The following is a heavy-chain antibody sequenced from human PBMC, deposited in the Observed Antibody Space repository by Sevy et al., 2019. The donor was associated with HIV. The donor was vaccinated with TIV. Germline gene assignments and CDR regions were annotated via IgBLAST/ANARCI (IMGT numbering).Heavy chain of an antibody. V-gene: IGHV3-30*18. D-gene: IGHD6-13*01. J-gene: IGHJ4*02. CDR2: ISYDEKNE. CDR3: AKDRSGSGSVDY. Sequence: GGSLRLSCAGSGFTFYNYGIHWVRQAPGKGLEWVTMISYDEKNENYADSVKGRFTISRDNSKNTVYLQMNSLRPDDTALYYCAKDRSGSGSVDYWGQGTLVTVSS. CDR1: GFTFYNYG.